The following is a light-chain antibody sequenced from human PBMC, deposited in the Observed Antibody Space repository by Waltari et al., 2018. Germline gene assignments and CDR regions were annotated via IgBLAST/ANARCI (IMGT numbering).Light chain of an antibody. CDR2: DAS. Sequence: SCRARQSVSMTLAWYQQNPGQAPRLRIYDASTRATGIPDRFSGSGFGTDFSLTISRLEPEDFAVYYCQKYGTLPATFGQGTTVEIK. CDR3: QKYGTLPAT. V-gene: IGKV3-20*01. J-gene: IGKJ1*01. CDR1: QSVSMT.